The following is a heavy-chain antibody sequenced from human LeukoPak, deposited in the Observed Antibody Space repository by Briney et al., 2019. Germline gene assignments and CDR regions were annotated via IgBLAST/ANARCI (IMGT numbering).Heavy chain of an antibody. J-gene: IGHJ4*02. V-gene: IGHV4-34*01. Sequence: PSETLSLTCAVYGGSFSGYYWGWIRQPPGKGLEWIGEINHSGSTNYNPSLKSRVTISVDTSKNQFSLKLSSVTAADTAVYYCAIFGVVHTNWGQGTLVTVSS. D-gene: IGHD3-3*01. CDR2: INHSGST. CDR1: GGSFSGYY. CDR3: AIFGVVHTN.